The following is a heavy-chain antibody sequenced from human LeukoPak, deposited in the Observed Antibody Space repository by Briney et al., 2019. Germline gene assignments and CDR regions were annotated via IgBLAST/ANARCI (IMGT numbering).Heavy chain of an antibody. D-gene: IGHD3-22*01. CDR3: ARRRYDASGYYPSRGRYFDY. CDR2: IYYSGST. Sequence: SETLSLTCTVSGGSLSSSSYYWGWLRQPPGKGLEWIGSIYYSGSTYYNPSLKSRVTISVDTSKNQFSLKLSSVTAADTAVYYCARRRYDASGYYPSRGRYFDYWGQGTLATVSS. CDR1: GGSLSSSSYY. J-gene: IGHJ4*02. V-gene: IGHV4-39*01.